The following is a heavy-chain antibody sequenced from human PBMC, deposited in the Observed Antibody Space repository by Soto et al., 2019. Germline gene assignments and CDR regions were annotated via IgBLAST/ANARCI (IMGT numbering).Heavy chain of an antibody. J-gene: IGHJ6*02. Sequence: GGSLRLSCAASGFTFSSYAMSWVRQAPGKGLEWVSAISGSGTSTYYADSVKGRFTISRDNSKNTLSLQMNSLRVEGTAVYYCAKANSLTPSSRGTRSGMGVWGQGTTVTVSS. CDR3: AKANSLTPSSRGTRSGMGV. D-gene: IGHD1-1*01. CDR1: GFTFSSYA. CDR2: ISGSGTST. V-gene: IGHV3-23*01.